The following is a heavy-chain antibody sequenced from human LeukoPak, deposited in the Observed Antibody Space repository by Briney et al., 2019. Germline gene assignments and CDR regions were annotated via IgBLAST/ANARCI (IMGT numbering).Heavy chain of an antibody. Sequence: ASVNVSCKASGYTFTGFYMHWVRQAPGQGLEWMGWINPDSGGTNYAQKFQGRVTVTRDTSISTAYMELSRLTSDDTAVYYCARLNSGYDYFDYWGQGTLVTVSS. D-gene: IGHD5-12*01. V-gene: IGHV1-2*02. J-gene: IGHJ4*02. CDR1: GYTFTGFY. CDR3: ARLNSGYDYFDY. CDR2: INPDSGGT.